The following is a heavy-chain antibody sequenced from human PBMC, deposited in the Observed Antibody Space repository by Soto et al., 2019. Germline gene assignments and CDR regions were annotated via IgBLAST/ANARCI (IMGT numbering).Heavy chain of an antibody. CDR2: ISSDGNTK. CDR1: GFTFSSYG. V-gene: IGHV3-30*18. D-gene: IGHD6-19*01. Sequence: GGSLRLSCVASGFTFSSYGIHWVRQAPGKGLEWVAVISSDGNTKYYADSVKGRFTISRDNSKNTLYLQMDSLRPEDTAVYYCEKEVAVAGDFDYWGHGTLVTVSS. J-gene: IGHJ4*01. CDR3: EKEVAVAGDFDY.